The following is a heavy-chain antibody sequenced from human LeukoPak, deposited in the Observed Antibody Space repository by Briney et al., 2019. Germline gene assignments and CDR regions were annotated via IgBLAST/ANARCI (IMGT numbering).Heavy chain of an antibody. CDR1: GGSFSGYY. Sequence: SETLSLTCAVYGGSFSGYYWSWIRQPPGKGLEWIGEINHSGSTNYNPSLKSRVTISVDTSKNQFSLKLSSVTAADTAVYYCARVRILWFGELDAFDIWGRGTRVTVSS. J-gene: IGHJ3*02. CDR2: INHSGST. CDR3: ARVRILWFGELDAFDI. V-gene: IGHV4-34*01. D-gene: IGHD3-10*01.